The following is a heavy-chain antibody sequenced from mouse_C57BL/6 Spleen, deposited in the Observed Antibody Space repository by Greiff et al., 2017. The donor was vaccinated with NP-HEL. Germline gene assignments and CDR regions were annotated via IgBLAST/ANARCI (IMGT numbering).Heavy chain of an antibody. CDR3: ARLDYGSVYFDY. CDR1: GYTFTSYG. CDR2: IYPRSGNT. V-gene: IGHV1-81*01. J-gene: IGHJ2*01. D-gene: IGHD1-1*01. Sequence: QVQLKESGAELARPGASVKLSCKASGYTFTSYGISWVKQRTGQGLEWIGEIYPRSGNTYYNEKFKGKATLTADKSSSTAYMELRSLTSEDSAVYFCARLDYGSVYFDYWGQGTTLTVTS.